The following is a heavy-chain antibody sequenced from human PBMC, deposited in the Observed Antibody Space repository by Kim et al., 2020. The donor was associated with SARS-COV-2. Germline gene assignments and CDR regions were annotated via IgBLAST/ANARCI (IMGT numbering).Heavy chain of an antibody. CDR3: ARDCSGGPKTKEGWFDP. Sequence: SETLSLTCAVYGGSFSGYYWSWIRQPPGKGLEWIGEINHSGSTNYNPSLKSRVTISVDTSKNQFSLKLSSVTAADTAVYYCARDCSGGPKTKEGWFDPWGQGTLVTVSS. D-gene: IGHD2-15*01. CDR2: INHSGST. CDR1: GGSFSGYY. J-gene: IGHJ5*02. V-gene: IGHV4-34*01.